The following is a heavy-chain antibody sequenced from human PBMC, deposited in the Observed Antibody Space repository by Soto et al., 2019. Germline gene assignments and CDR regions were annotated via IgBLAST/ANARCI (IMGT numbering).Heavy chain of an antibody. CDR1: GFTVTNTW. D-gene: IGHD3-16*01. V-gene: IGHV3-15*01. CDR3: STDKLMWNGGDDAFEF. J-gene: IGHJ3*01. Sequence: EVPLVESGGGLVEPGGSLRLSCAASGFTVTNTWMSWVRQAPGKGLEWVGRIKSRTDGGITDYAAPVKGRFTIAREDSKKILYPQMNSLKTEDSAVYYWSTDKLMWNGGDDAFEFGGQGTMVTVPS. CDR2: IKSRTDGGIT.